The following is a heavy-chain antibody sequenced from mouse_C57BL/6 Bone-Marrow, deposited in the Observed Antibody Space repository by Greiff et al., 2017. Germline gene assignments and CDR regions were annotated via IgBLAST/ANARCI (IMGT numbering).Heavy chain of an antibody. CDR3: TTIRVTTVVADY. CDR2: IDPENGDT. D-gene: IGHD1-1*01. CDR1: GFNIKDDY. V-gene: IGHV14-4*01. Sequence: VQLQQSGAELVRPGASVKLSCTASGFNIKDDYMHWVKQRPEQGLEWIGWIDPENGDTEYASKFQGKATITADPSSNTAYLQLSSLTSEDTAVYYCTTIRVTTVVADYWGQGTTLTVSS. J-gene: IGHJ2*01.